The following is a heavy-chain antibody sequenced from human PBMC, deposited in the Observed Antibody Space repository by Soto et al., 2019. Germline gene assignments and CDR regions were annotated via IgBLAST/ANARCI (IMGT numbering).Heavy chain of an antibody. Sequence: QVQLQQWGAGLLKPSETLSLTCAVYGGSFSGYYWSWIRQPPGKGLEGIGEINHSGSTNHNPSLKSRVTISVDTSKNQFSLKLSSVTAADTAVYYCARSGNPAARGWFAPWGQGTLVTVSS. CDR3: ARSGNPAARGWFAP. V-gene: IGHV4-34*01. CDR1: GGSFSGYY. D-gene: IGHD6-6*01. CDR2: INHSGST. J-gene: IGHJ5*02.